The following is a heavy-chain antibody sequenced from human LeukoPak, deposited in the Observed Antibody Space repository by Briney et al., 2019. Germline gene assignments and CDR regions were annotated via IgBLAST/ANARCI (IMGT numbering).Heavy chain of an antibody. J-gene: IGHJ5*02. V-gene: IGHV1-2*02. Sequence: ASVKVSCKATGYTFTGYYMHWVRQAPGQGLEWMGRINPNSGGTNYAQKFQARVTMTRHTSISTAYMELSRLRSGDTAVYYCAALKEGVWFDPWGQGTLVTVSS. CDR3: AALKEGVWFDP. CDR1: GYTFTGYY. D-gene: IGHD3-16*01. CDR2: INPNSGGT.